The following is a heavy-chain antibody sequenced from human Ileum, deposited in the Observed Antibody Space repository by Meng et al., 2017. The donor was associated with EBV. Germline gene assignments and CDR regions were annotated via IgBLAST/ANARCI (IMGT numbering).Heavy chain of an antibody. CDR3: ARGTGADY. J-gene: IGHJ4*02. Sequence: VQLVQSVTEVKPPGSSVKVSCKSSGSTFSVYGITWVRQAPGQGLEWMRGIIPALGTPKYARKFQDRLTITADKSTSTGYMELHSLTSNDTAAYFCARGTGADYWGQGTLVTVSS. V-gene: IGHV1-69*06. D-gene: IGHD3-10*01. CDR1: GSTFSVYG. CDR2: IIPALGTP.